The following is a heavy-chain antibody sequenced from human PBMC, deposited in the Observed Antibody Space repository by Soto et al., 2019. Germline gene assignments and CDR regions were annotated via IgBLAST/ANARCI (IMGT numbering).Heavy chain of an antibody. CDR1: GYSFTDYH. V-gene: IGHV1-2*04. Sequence: ASVKVSCKASGYSFTDYHIHWVRQAPGQGLEWLGRINPKSGGTSTAQKFQGWVTMTTDTSISTASMELTRLTSDDTAIYYCARGDSTDCSNGACSFFYNHDMDVWGQGTTVTVSS. CDR2: INPKSGGT. D-gene: IGHD2-8*01. CDR3: ARGDSTDCSNGACSFFYNHDMDV. J-gene: IGHJ6*02.